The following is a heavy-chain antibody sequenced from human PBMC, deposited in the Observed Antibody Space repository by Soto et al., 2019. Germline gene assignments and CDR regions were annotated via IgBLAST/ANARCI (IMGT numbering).Heavy chain of an antibody. Sequence: SETLSLTCAVYGGSFSGYYWSWIRQPPGKGLEWIGEINHSGSTNYNPSLKSRVTISVDTSKNQFSLKLSSVTAADTAVYYCARGNDSSGYHSRFDYWGKGLPVTVSS. D-gene: IGHD3-22*01. J-gene: IGHJ4*02. V-gene: IGHV4-34*01. CDR3: ARGNDSSGYHSRFDY. CDR2: INHSGST. CDR1: GGSFSGYY.